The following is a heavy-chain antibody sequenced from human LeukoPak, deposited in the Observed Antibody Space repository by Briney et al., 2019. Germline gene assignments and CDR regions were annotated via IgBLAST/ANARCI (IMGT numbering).Heavy chain of an antibody. V-gene: IGHV1-18*01. D-gene: IGHD2-21*01. CDR3: AKVACGGGDCYHVYFDD. CDR2: ISAYNGNT. J-gene: IGHJ4*02. CDR1: GYTFTSYG. Sequence: ASVKVSCKASGYTFTSYGISWVRQAPGQGLEWMGWISAYNGNTNYAQTLPGRVTMNRDTSTSTAYMKMRSLRADDTAVYYCAKVACGGGDCYHVYFDDWGQGTLLIIAS.